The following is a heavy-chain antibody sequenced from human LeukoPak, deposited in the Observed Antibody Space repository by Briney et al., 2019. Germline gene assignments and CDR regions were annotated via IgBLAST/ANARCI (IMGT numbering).Heavy chain of an antibody. V-gene: IGHV4-4*07. CDR2: IYTSGST. J-gene: IGHJ6*03. CDR1: GGSISSYY. D-gene: IGHD1-26*01. CDR3: AREGAAPYYYYMDV. Sequence: SETLSLTCTVSGGSISSYYWSWIRQPAGKGLEWIGRIYTSGSTNYNPSLRSRVTMSVDTSKNQFSLKLSSVTAADTAVYYCAREGAAPYYYYMDVWGKGTTVTISS.